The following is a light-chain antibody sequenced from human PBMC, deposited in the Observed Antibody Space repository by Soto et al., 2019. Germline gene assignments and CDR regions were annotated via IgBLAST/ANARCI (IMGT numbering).Light chain of an antibody. CDR1: SGDVGGYDY. CDR3: SSYAGSDNPSV. V-gene: IGLV2-8*01. J-gene: IGLJ1*01. CDR2: EVT. Sequence: QSALTQPPSASGSPGQSVTISCTGTSGDVGGYDYVSWYQQHPGKAPKLMIYEVTKRPLGVPDRFSGSKSGNTASLTVYGLQAEDEADYYCSSYAGSDNPSVFGTGTKVTVL.